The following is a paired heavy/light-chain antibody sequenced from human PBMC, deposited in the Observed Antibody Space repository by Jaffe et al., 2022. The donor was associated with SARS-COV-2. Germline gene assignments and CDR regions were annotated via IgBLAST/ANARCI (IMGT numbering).Light chain of an antibody. CDR3: QQRTA. Sequence: EIVLTQSPATLSLSPGERATLSCRASQSVNSYLTWYQQKPGQAPRLLIFDASNRATGIPARFSGSGSGTDFILTISSLEPEDFAVYYCQQRTAFGPGTKVHIK. J-gene: IGKJ3*01. V-gene: IGKV3-11*01. CDR1: QSVNSY. CDR2: DAS.
Heavy chain of an antibody. CDR1: EFKFSIYS. V-gene: IGHV3-21*01. CDR2: ISSTSNYI. CDR3: ARDYLPHDILSADYQYGMDV. Sequence: EVQLVESGGGLVKPGGSLRLSCATSEFKFSIYSMNWVRQAPGKGLEWVSSISSTSNYIYYADSVKGRFTISRDNAKNSLYLQMNSLRAEDAAVYYCARDYLPHDILSADYQYGMDVWGQGTTVTVSS. J-gene: IGHJ6*02. D-gene: IGHD3-9*01.